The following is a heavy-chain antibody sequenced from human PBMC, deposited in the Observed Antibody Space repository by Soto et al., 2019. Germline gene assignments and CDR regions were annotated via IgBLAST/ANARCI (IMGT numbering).Heavy chain of an antibody. J-gene: IGHJ6*02. Sequence: AGGSLRLSCAASGFTFSSYGMHWVRQAPGKGLEWVAVIAYDGSNKYYADSVKGRFTISRDNSKNTLYLQMNSLRAEDTAVYYCAKDARAVYYDFWSLHYGMDVWAQGTTVTVSS. CDR1: GFTFSSYG. V-gene: IGHV3-30*18. CDR3: AKDARAVYYDFWSLHYGMDV. CDR2: IAYDGSNK. D-gene: IGHD3-3*01.